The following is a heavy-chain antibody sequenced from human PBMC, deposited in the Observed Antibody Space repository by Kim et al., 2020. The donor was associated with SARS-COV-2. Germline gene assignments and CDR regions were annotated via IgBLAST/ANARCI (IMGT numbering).Heavy chain of an antibody. D-gene: IGHD1-1*01. CDR2: INPSGSEK. CDR3: ARFGIEATLDL. Sequence: GGSLRLSGAASGFNFRSQWMSWVRQAPGKGPEWVATINPSGSEKYNVDAVKGRFTMSRDNADNSLHLQMDSLRAEDTAVYYCARFGIEATLDLWGQGAL. J-gene: IGHJ1*01. V-gene: IGHV3-7*01. CDR1: GFNFRSQW.